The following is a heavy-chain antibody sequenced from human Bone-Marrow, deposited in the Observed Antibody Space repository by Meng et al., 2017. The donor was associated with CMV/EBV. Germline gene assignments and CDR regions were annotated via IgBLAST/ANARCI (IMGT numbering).Heavy chain of an antibody. CDR3: AREVRAPFDY. D-gene: IGHD3-22*01. Sequence: ASVKVSCKASTYTFIDHHIHWVRQAPGQGLEWMGWIDPRTGDTKYAQKFQGRVTLSRDTSTSTVYMELSSLRSEDTAVYYCAREVRAPFDYWGQGTLVTVSS. CDR1: TYTFIDHH. V-gene: IGHV1-2*02. CDR2: IDPRTGDT. J-gene: IGHJ4*02.